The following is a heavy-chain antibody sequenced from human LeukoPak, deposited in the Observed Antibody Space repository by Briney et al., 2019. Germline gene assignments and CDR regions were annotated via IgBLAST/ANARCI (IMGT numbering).Heavy chain of an antibody. CDR2: ISSSGSTI. V-gene: IGHV3-48*03. J-gene: IGHJ4*02. Sequence: GRSLRLSCAASGFTFSSYEMNWVRQAPGKGLEWVSYISSSGSTIYYADSVKGRFTISRDNAKNSLYLQMNSLRAEDTAVYYCARDFGYYGSGSYPDYFDYWGQGTLVTVSS. D-gene: IGHD3-10*01. CDR3: ARDFGYYGSGSYPDYFDY. CDR1: GFTFSSYE.